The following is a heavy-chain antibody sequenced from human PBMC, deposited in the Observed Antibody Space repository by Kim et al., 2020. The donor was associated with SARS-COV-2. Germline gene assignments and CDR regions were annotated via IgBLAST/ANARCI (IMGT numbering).Heavy chain of an antibody. Sequence: GGSLRLSCAASGFTFTSYWMHWVRQDPGKGLVWVSRINSAGSDTSYADSVKGRFTISRDNAKNTLYLQMNSLRAEDTAVYYCASQRDYSGHYRVDYWGQGTLVTVSS. CDR1: GFTFTSYW. CDR3: ASQRDYSGHYRVDY. D-gene: IGHD4-17*01. V-gene: IGHV3-74*01. CDR2: INSAGSDT. J-gene: IGHJ4*02.